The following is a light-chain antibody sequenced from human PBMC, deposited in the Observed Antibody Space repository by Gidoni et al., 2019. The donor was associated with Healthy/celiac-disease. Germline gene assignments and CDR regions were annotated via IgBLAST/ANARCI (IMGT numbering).Light chain of an antibody. CDR3: CSYAGSSTHVV. CDR1: SSDVGSYHL. V-gene: IGLV2-23*01. CDR2: EGS. Sequence: QSALTQPASVSGSPGQSITISCTGTSSDVGSYHLVSWYQQHPGKAPKLMIYEGSTRPSGVSTRFSCSKSGNTASLTISGLQAEDEADYYCCSYAGSSTHVVFGGGTKLTVL. J-gene: IGLJ2*01.